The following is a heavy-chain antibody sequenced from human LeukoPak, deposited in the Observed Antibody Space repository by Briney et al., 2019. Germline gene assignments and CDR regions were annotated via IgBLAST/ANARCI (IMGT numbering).Heavy chain of an antibody. J-gene: IGHJ4*02. D-gene: IGHD3-10*01. CDR1: GFTFSSYG. CDR2: IRYDGSNK. V-gene: IGHV3-30*02. Sequence: GGSLRPSCAASGFTFSSYGMHWVRQAPGKGLEWVAFIRYDGSNKYYADSVKGRFTISRDNSKNTLYLQMNSLRAEDTAVYYCAKVEGSGSYFSGFDYWGQGTLVTVSS. CDR3: AKVEGSGSYFSGFDY.